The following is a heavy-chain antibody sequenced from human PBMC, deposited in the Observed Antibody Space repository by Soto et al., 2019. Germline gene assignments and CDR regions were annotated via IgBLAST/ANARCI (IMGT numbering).Heavy chain of an antibody. V-gene: IGHV1-18*01. J-gene: IGHJ4*02. CDR2: ISAYNGNT. Sequence: ASVKVSCKASGYTFTSYGISWVRQAPGQGLEWMGWISAYNGNTNYAPKLQGRVTMTTDTSTSTAYMELRSLSSADTAVYYCARVLSGYPQDYWGQGTLVTVSS. D-gene: IGHD3-3*01. CDR1: GYTFTSYG. CDR3: ARVLSGYPQDY.